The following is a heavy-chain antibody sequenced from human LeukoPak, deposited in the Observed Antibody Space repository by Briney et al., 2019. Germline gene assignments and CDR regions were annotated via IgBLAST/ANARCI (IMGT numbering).Heavy chain of an antibody. Sequence: PGGSLRLSCAASGFTFSSYWMSWVRQAPGKGLEWVANIKQDGSEESYVDSVKGRFSISRDNAKNSLYLQMNSLRDEDTAIYYCARRTGVNYYYMDVWGKGTTVTVSS. CDR3: ARRTGVNYYYMDV. J-gene: IGHJ6*03. CDR1: GFTFSSYW. D-gene: IGHD3-10*01. V-gene: IGHV3-7*01. CDR2: IKQDGSEE.